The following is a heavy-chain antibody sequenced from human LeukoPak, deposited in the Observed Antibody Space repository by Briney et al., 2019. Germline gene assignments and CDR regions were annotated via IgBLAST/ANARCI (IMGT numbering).Heavy chain of an antibody. V-gene: IGHV3-64D*06. CDR2: ISSNGDNT. CDR3: TRDSALLGVPFDL. Sequence: GGSLRLSCSASGFPFNTYAIHWVRQAPGKGLEYVAGISSNGDNTDFADSAKGRFTISRDNSKSTLFLQMNSLRAEDTAVYFCTRDSALLGVPFDLWGQGTVVTVSS. J-gene: IGHJ3*01. D-gene: IGHD2-15*01. CDR1: GFPFNTYA.